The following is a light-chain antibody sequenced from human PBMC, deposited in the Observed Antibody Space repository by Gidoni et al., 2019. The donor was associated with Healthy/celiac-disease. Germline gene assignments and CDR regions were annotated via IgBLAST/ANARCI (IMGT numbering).Light chain of an antibody. Sequence: DIQMTQSPSSLSASVGDRVTITCRASQSISSYLNWYQQKPGKAPKLLIYAASSLQIGVPSRFSGSGSGTDFTLTISSLQPEDFATYYCQQSYSTPLTFGQXTRLEIK. CDR3: QQSYSTPLT. V-gene: IGKV1-39*01. CDR2: AAS. J-gene: IGKJ5*01. CDR1: QSISSY.